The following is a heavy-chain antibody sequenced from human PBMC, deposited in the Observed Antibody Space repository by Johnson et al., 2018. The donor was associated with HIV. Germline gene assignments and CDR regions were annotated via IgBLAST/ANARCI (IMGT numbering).Heavy chain of an antibody. V-gene: IGHV3-30*04. D-gene: IGHD3-3*01. CDR3: ANFGVVTDGFDI. CDR2: ISYDGSNK. Sequence: QVQLVESGGGVVQPGRSLRLSCAASGFTFSSYAMHWVRQAPGKGLEWVAVISYDGSNKYYADSVKGRFTISRENSKNTLYLQMNSLRAEDTAGYYCANFGVVTDGFDIWGQGTMVTVSS. J-gene: IGHJ3*02. CDR1: GFTFSSYA.